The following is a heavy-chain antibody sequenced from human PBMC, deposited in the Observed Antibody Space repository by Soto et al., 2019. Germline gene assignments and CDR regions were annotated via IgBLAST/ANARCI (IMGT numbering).Heavy chain of an antibody. CDR3: ARSLRNDLFDY. CDR1: GGSISRFL. Sequence: PSETMSLTCTVSGGSISRFLWGWIRQPPGKGLELIGYIYYTGSTNYHPSLKSRVTISVDTSKNQFSLKLNSVTAADTAVYFCARSLRNDLFDYWGQGALVTVSS. D-gene: IGHD3-16*01. CDR2: IYYTGST. V-gene: IGHV4-59*01. J-gene: IGHJ4*02.